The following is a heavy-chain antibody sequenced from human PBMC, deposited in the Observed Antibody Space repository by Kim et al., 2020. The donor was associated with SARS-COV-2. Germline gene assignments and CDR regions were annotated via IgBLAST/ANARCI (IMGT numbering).Heavy chain of an antibody. CDR1: GFTFGSYT. Sequence: GGSLRLSCAASGFTFGSYTMSWVRQAPGKGLEWVSTVSSNAGSMNYADSVKGRFTISRDNSKNTRYLQMNSLGDEDTAVYYCAGSLSLLPDYWGQGTLVTVSS. CDR2: VSSNAGSM. D-gene: IGHD2-15*01. V-gene: IGHV3-23*01. CDR3: AGSLSLLPDY. J-gene: IGHJ4*02.